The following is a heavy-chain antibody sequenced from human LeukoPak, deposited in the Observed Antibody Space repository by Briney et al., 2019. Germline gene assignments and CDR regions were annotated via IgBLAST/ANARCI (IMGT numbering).Heavy chain of an antibody. D-gene: IGHD4-17*01. J-gene: IGHJ4*02. CDR3: AGGAYGDYSFDY. CDR1: GFTFSSYA. Sequence: GGSLRPSCAAPGFTFSSYAMHWVRQAPGKGLEYVSAISSNGGSTYYANSVKGRFTISRDNSKNTLYLQMGSLRAEDMAVYYCAGGAYGDYSFDYWGQGTLVTVSS. CDR2: ISSNGGST. V-gene: IGHV3-64*01.